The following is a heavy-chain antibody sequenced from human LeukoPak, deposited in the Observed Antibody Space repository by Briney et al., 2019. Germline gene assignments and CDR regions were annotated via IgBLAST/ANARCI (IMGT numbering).Heavy chain of an antibody. CDR3: ARESPSGILDY. CDR2: ISTNGGTT. V-gene: IGHV3-64*01. CDR1: GFTFSSHL. J-gene: IGHJ4*02. D-gene: IGHD1-26*01. Sequence: PGGSLRLSCVASGFTFSSHLMHWVRQAPGKGLESVSAISTNGGTTYYENSVRGRFIISRDNSHNTLYLQMGRLRTDDTVIYYCARESPSGILDYWGQGTLVTVSS.